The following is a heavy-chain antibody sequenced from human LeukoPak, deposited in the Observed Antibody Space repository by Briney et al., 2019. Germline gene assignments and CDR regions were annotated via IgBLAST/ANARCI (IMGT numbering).Heavy chain of an antibody. CDR1: GYTFTSYY. CDR3: ARDSEEDSVVAATLEGAAFDI. CDR2: INPSGGST. Sequence: GASVKVSCKASGYTFTSYYMHWVRQAPGQGLEWMGIINPSGGSTSYAQKFQGRVTMTRDMSTSTVYMELSSLRSEDTAVYYCARDSEEDSVVAATLEGAAFDIWGQGTMVTVSS. D-gene: IGHD2-15*01. J-gene: IGHJ3*02. V-gene: IGHV1-46*01.